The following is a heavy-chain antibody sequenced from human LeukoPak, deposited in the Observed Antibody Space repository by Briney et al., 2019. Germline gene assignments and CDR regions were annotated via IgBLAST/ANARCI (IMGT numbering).Heavy chain of an antibody. CDR3: ARDGQSYYGPGSYQGY. V-gene: IGHV3-33*01. CDR1: GFTFSSYG. J-gene: IGHJ4*02. D-gene: IGHD3-10*01. Sequence: GGSLRLSCAASGFTFSSYGMHWVRQAPGKGLEWVAVIWYDGSNKYYADSVKGRFTISRDNSKNTLYLQMNSLRAEDTAVYYCARDGQSYYGPGSYQGYWGQGTLVTVSS. CDR2: IWYDGSNK.